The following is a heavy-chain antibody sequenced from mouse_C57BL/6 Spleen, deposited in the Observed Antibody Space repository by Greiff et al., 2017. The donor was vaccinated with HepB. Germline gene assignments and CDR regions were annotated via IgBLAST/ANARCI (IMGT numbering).Heavy chain of an antibody. Sequence: EVHLVESGGGLVKPGGSLKLSCAASGFTFSSYAMSWVRQTPEKRLEWVATISDGGSYTYYPDNVKGRFTISRDNAKNNLYLQMSHLKSEDTAMYYCARDYSSDSSGYGDYFDYWGQGTTLTVSS. V-gene: IGHV5-4*01. CDR3: ARDYSSDSSGYGDYFDY. CDR2: ISDGGSYT. CDR1: GFTFSSYA. D-gene: IGHD3-2*02. J-gene: IGHJ2*01.